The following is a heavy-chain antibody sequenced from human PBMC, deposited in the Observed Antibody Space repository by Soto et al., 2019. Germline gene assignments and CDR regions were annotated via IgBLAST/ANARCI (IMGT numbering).Heavy chain of an antibody. J-gene: IGHJ5*02. CDR3: ARESGDWPLNWFDP. CDR2: ITSDGKSK. V-gene: IGHV3-74*01. CDR1: GFNFSNHW. Sequence: QAGGSLRLSCAASGFNFSNHWMHWVRQRPGEGLVWVSRITSDGKSKAYAESVKGRFAISRDNAKNTLYLQMNGLTAEDTAVYYCARESGDWPLNWFDPWGQGTLVTVSS. D-gene: IGHD2-21*02.